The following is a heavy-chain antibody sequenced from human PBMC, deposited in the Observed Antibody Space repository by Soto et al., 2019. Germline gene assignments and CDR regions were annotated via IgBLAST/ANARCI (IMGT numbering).Heavy chain of an antibody. J-gene: IGHJ5*02. D-gene: IGHD3-16*02. CDR3: ARVIVNSFDP. CDR1: GYTFTSYG. Sequence: ASVKVSCKASGYTFTSYGISWVRQAPGQGLEWMGWINTYTGDTNYAQKFQGRVTMTTDTPTSTAYMELRSLRSDDTAVYYCARVIVNSFDPWGQGTQVTVSS. V-gene: IGHV1-18*04. CDR2: INTYTGDT.